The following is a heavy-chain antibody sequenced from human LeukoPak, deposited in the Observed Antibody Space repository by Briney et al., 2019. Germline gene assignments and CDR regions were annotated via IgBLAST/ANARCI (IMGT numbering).Heavy chain of an antibody. J-gene: IGHJ4*02. Sequence: GGSLRLSCAASGFTFSSYGMTWVRQAPGKGLEWVSYISSSSSTIYYADSVKGRFTISSDNAKNSLFLQLNSLRAEDTAVYYCAKTPSPYSSSSRGYFDYWGQGTLVTVSS. D-gene: IGHD6-6*01. V-gene: IGHV3-48*01. CDR1: GFTFSSYG. CDR3: AKTPSPYSSSSRGYFDY. CDR2: ISSSSSTI.